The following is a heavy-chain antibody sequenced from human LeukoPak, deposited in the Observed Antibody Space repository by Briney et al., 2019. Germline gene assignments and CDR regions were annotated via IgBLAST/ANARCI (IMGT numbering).Heavy chain of an antibody. V-gene: IGHV3-74*01. D-gene: IGHD3-10*01. J-gene: IGHJ5*02. Sequence: GGSLRLSCAASGFTFSSYWMHWVRQAPGKGLVWVSRINSDGSSTSYADSVKGRFTISRDNAKNTLYLQMNSLRAEDTAVYYCARDSSGSYYGNWFDPWGQGTLVTVSS. CDR2: INSDGSST. CDR1: GFTFSSYW. CDR3: ARDSSGSYYGNWFDP.